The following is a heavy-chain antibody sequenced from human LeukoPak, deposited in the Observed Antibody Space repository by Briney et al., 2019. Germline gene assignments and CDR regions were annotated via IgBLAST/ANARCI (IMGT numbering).Heavy chain of an antibody. J-gene: IGHJ4*02. D-gene: IGHD1-26*01. Sequence: GGSLRLSCAASGFTFSSYAMSWVRQAPGKGLEWVSAISGSGGSTYYADSVKGRFTISRDNSKNTLYLQMNSLRAEDTAVYYCAKDLGRWELLPNYWGQETLVTVSS. CDR1: GFTFSSYA. V-gene: IGHV3-23*01. CDR3: AKDLGRWELLPNY. CDR2: ISGSGGST.